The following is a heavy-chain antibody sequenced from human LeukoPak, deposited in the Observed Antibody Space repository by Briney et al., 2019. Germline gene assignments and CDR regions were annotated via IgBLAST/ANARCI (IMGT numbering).Heavy chain of an antibody. V-gene: IGHV1-8*03. D-gene: IGHD6-13*01. CDR1: GYTFTGYY. CDR2: MNPNSGNT. CDR3: ARRVGYSSSWYLGY. Sequence: ASVKVSCKASGYTFTGYYMHWVRQAPGQGLEWMGWMNPNSGNTGYAQKFQGRVTITRNTSISTAYMELSSLRSEDTAVYYCARRVGYSSSWYLGYWGQGTLVTVSS. J-gene: IGHJ4*02.